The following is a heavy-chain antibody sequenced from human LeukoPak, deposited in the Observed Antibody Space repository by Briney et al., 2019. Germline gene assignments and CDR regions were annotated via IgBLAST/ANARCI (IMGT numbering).Heavy chain of an antibody. Sequence: PGRSLRLSCAASGFTFSSFGMHWVRQAPGQGLEWVAVISFDGGNQYYADSVKGRFTIYRDNFKNTVYLQMNGLRAEETAVYYCAKSHPPTVTTEEGEYLQHWGQGTLVTVSS. CDR3: AKSHPPTVTTEEGEYLQH. J-gene: IGHJ1*01. CDR1: GFTFSSFG. D-gene: IGHD4-17*01. V-gene: IGHV3-30*18. CDR2: ISFDGGNQ.